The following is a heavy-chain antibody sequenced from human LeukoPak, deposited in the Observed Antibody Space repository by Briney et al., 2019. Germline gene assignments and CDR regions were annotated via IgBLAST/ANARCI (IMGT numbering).Heavy chain of an antibody. CDR2: IYYSGNP. Sequence: SETLSLTCTVSGGSISSGDYYWSWIRQPPGKGLEWIGYIYYSGNPEYNPSLKSRVTISIDTSKNQFSLKLSSVTAADTAVYYCARDQYSGRFDYWGQGTLVTVSS. CDR1: GGSISSGDYY. V-gene: IGHV4-61*08. J-gene: IGHJ4*02. D-gene: IGHD1-26*01. CDR3: ARDQYSGRFDY.